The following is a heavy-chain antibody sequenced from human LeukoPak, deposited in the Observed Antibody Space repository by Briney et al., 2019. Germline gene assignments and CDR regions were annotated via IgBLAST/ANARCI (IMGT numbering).Heavy chain of an antibody. CDR3: AGGYAFDV. CDR1: GDSVSNNNYA. Sequence: SQTLSLTCAISGDSVSNNNYAWNWIRQSPSRGPEWLGRTYYRSQWYNDYARSVMSRISVDPDTSKNQFSLHLSSVTPDDTAIYYCAGGYAFDVWGQGTMVTVSS. CDR2: TYYRSQWYN. J-gene: IGHJ3*01. V-gene: IGHV6-1*01.